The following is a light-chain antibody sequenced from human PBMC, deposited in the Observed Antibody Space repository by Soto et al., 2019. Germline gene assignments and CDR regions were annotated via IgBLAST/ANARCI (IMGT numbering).Light chain of an antibody. V-gene: IGKV3-15*01. CDR1: QSVTNN. CDR3: QQYNNWPPWT. CDR2: AAS. Sequence: EIVLTQSPATLSVSPGERATLSCRASQSVTNNFAWYQQRPGQSPRLIIYAASSRATGIPARFSGSGSGTEFTLTISSLQSEDFAVYYCQQYNNWPPWTFGQGTRVDIK. J-gene: IGKJ1*01.